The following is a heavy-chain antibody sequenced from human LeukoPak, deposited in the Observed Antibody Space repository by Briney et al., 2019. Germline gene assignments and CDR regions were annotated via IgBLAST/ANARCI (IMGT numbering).Heavy chain of an antibody. CDR2: IDHSGSS. J-gene: IGHJ4*02. CDR3: ARGLEDRISIFGVVKFYYFDF. Sequence: SETLSLTCAVYGGSFSNYYWTWIRQPPGQGLEWIGEIDHSGSSHYNPSLKSRVTISEDTSKNQLSLKLSSVTAADTAVYYCARGLEDRISIFGVVKFYYFDFWGQGTLVTVSS. CDR1: GGSFSNYY. V-gene: IGHV4-34*01. D-gene: IGHD3-3*01.